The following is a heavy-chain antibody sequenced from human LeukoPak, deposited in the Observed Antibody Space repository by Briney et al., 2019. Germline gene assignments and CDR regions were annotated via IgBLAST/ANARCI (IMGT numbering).Heavy chain of an antibody. J-gene: IGHJ5*02. CDR3: AKDHGLWHEEGSWFVP. CDR1: GFTFSSYS. CDR2: ISPGGYTT. V-gene: IGHV3-23*01. Sequence: PRGSLRLSCLASGFTFSSYSMSWVRQAPGKGLEWVSAISPGGYTTYYADSVKGRFTVSRDNSKNTLYLQLNSLRAEDTAVYYWAKDHGLWHEEGSWFVPWGQGTLVTVSS. D-gene: IGHD3-10*01.